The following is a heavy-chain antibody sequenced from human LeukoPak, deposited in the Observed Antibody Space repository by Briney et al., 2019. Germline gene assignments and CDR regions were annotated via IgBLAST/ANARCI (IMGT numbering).Heavy chain of an antibody. D-gene: IGHD4-17*01. V-gene: IGHV1-46*01. J-gene: IGHJ4*02. Sequence: ASVTVSCKASGYTFISYYMHWVRRAPGQGLEWMGIINPSGGSTTYAQMFQGRVILTRDTSTRTVYMELYSLRSEDTAVYYCAKGGRDYGDSSGTDWGQGTLVTVSS. CDR1: GYTFISYY. CDR3: AKGGRDYGDSSGTD. CDR2: INPSGGST.